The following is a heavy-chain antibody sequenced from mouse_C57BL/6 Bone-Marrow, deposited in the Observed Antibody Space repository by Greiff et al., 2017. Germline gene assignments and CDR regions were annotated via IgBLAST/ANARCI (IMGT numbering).Heavy chain of an antibody. D-gene: IGHD4-1*01. CDR1: GFTFSNYW. V-gene: IGHV6-3*01. CDR2: IRLKSDNYAT. Sequence: EVKLVESGGGLVQPGGSMKLSCVASGFTFSNYWMNWVRQSPEKGLEWVAQIRLKSDNYATHYAESVKGRFTISRDDSKSSVYLQMNNLRADDTGIYYCTGPNGVWFAYWGQGTLVTVSA. CDR3: TGPNGVWFAY. J-gene: IGHJ3*01.